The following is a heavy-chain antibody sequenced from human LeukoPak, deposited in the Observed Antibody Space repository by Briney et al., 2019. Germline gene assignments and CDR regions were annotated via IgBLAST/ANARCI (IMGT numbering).Heavy chain of an antibody. CDR3: VRDGGVSGYDLLDY. J-gene: IGHJ4*02. CDR2: INQDGSEE. CDR1: GFTFSHYW. D-gene: IGHD5-12*01. V-gene: IGHV3-7*01. Sequence: GGSLRLSCAASGFTFSHYWMTWVRQAPGKGLEWVAQINQDGSEEYYMDSVKALFTISRDNAKNSVFLQMNSLRAEDTAAYYCVRDGGVSGYDLLDYWGQGTLVTVSS.